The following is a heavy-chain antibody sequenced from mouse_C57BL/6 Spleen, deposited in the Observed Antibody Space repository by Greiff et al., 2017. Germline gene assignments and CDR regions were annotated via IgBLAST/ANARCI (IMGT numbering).Heavy chain of an antibody. D-gene: IGHD1-1*01. J-gene: IGHJ3*01. CDR1: GFSLTSSG. CDR2: IWGDGIT. V-gene: IGHV2-3*01. CDR3: AKTSVVDRPFAY. Sequence: QVQLKESGPGLVAPSQSLSITCTVSGFSLTSSGVSWVRQPPGKGLEWLGVIWGDGITHYHSALLSRLRISKDNSKSQVFLKLNRLQTDDTATYYCAKTSVVDRPFAYWGQGTLVTVSA.